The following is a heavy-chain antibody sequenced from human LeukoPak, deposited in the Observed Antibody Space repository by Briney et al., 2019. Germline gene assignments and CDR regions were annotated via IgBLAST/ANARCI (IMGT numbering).Heavy chain of an antibody. D-gene: IGHD3-22*01. J-gene: IGHJ3*02. CDR2: IYYSGST. CDR3: AREYYYDSSGYYPPHAFDI. CDR1: GGSISSSSYY. V-gene: IGHV4-39*07. Sequence: PSETLSLTCTVSGGSISSSSYYWGWIRQPPGKGLEWIGSIYYSGSTYYNPSLKSRVTISVDTSKKQFSLKLSSVTAADTAVYYCAREYYYDSSGYYPPHAFDIWGQGTMVTVSS.